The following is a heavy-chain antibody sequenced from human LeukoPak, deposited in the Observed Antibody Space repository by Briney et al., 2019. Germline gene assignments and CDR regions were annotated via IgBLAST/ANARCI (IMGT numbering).Heavy chain of an antibody. V-gene: IGHV3-23*01. CDR3: ARGRYYDNSVYYYFDY. CDR1: GFTFSSYA. CDR2: ISGSGGST. J-gene: IGHJ4*02. D-gene: IGHD3-22*01. Sequence: GGSLRLSCAASGFTFSSYAMSWVRQAPGMGLAWVSAISGSGGSTYYADSVKGRFTISRDTSKNTLYLQMNSLRAEDTAVNYCARGRYYDNSVYYYFDYWGQGTLVTVSS.